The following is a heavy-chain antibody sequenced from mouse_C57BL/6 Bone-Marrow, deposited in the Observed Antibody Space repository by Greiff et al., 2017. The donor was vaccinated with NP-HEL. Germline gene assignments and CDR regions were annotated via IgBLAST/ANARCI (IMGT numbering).Heavy chain of an antibody. D-gene: IGHD2-1*01. CDR1: GFTFSDFY. J-gene: IGHJ1*03. V-gene: IGHV7-1*01. Sequence: EVKLVESGGGLVQSGRSLRLSCATSGFTFSDFYMEWVRQAPGQGLEWIAASRNKANDYTTEYSASVKGRFIVSRDTSQSILYLQMNALRAEDTAIDYCARDGRGKGEYFDVWGTGTTVTVSS. CDR3: ARDGRGKGEYFDV. CDR2: SRNKANDYTT.